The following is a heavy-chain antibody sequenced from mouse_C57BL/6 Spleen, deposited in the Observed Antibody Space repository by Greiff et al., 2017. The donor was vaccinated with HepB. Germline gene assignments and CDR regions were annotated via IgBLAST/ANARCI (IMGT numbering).Heavy chain of an antibody. CDR2: IDPSDSYT. J-gene: IGHJ4*01. CDR3: ARSDTTVDYAMDY. V-gene: IGHV1-50*01. D-gene: IGHD1-1*01. Sequence: QVQLQQPGAELVKPGASVKLSCKASGYTFTSYWMQWVKQRPGQGLEWIGEIDPSDSYTNYNQKFKGKATLTVDTSASTAYMQLSSLTSEDSAVYYCARSDTTVDYAMDYWGQGTSVTVSS. CDR1: GYTFTSYW.